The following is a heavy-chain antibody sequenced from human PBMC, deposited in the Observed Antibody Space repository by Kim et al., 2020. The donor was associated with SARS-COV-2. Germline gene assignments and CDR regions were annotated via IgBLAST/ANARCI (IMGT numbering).Heavy chain of an antibody. V-gene: IGHV4-34*01. Sequence: SETLSLTCAVYGGSFSGYYWCWIRQPPAKGLELVGEINHSESTNYNPSLKSRVTISVYTSKNQFSLKLSSVTAADAAVYYCSSGSIVVVPAAAYHYYYM. CDR2: INHSEST. D-gene: IGHD2-2*01. CDR1: GGSFSGYY. CDR3: SSGSIVVVPAAAYHYYYM. J-gene: IGHJ6*03.